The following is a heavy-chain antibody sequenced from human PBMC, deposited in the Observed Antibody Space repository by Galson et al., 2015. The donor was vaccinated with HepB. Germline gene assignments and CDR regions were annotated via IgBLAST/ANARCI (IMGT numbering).Heavy chain of an antibody. CDR1: GFTFSSYA. CDR3: AKFRRASGITMVRGAFDY. Sequence: SLRLSCAASGFTFSSYAMSWVRQAPGKGLEWVSAISGSGGSTYYADSVKGRFTISRDNSKNTLYLQMNSLRAEDTAVYYCAKFRRASGITMVRGAFDYWGQGTLVTVSS. J-gene: IGHJ4*02. D-gene: IGHD3-10*01. CDR2: ISGSGGST. V-gene: IGHV3-23*01.